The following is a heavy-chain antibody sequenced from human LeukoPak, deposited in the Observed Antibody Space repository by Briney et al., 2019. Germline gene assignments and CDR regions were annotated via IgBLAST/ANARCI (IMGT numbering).Heavy chain of an antibody. V-gene: IGHV3-23*01. Sequence: GGSLRLSCAASGFTFSSYAMSRVRQAPGKGLEWVSAISGSGGSTYYADSVKGRFTISRDNSKDTLYLQMNSLRAEDTAVYYCAKFRNRAFDIWGQGTMVTVSS. CDR1: GFTFSSYA. J-gene: IGHJ3*02. CDR2: ISGSGGST. CDR3: AKFRNRAFDI.